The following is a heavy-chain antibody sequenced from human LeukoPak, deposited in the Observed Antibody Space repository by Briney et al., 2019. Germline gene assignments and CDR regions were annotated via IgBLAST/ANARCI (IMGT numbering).Heavy chain of an antibody. V-gene: IGHV4-4*02. D-gene: IGHD3-22*01. CDR1: GGSISSSNW. CDR2: IYHSGST. CDR3: ARSNYYDSSVHY. Sequence: SETLSLTCAVSGGSISSSNWWSWVRQPPGKGLEWIGEIYHSGSTNYNPSLKSRVTISVDKSKNQFSPKLSSVTAADTAVYYCARSNYYDSSVHYWGQGTLVTVSS. J-gene: IGHJ4*02.